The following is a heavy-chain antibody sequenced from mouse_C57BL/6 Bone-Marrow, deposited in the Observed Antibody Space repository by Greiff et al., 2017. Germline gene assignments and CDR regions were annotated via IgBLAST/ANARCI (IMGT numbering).Heavy chain of an antibody. J-gene: IGHJ2*01. CDR2: IYPGSGNT. D-gene: IGHD1-1*01. CDR3: ARPDYYGSSYDDY. V-gene: IGHV1-76*01. CDR1: GYTFTDYY. Sequence: VMLVESGAELVRPGASVKLSCKASGYTFTDYYINWVKQRPGQGLEWIARIYPGSGNTYYNEKFKGKATLTAEKSSSTAYMQLSSLTSEDSAVYFCARPDYYGSSYDDYWGQGTTFTVSS.